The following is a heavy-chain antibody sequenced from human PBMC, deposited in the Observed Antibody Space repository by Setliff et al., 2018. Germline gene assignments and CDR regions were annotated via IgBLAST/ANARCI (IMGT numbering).Heavy chain of an antibody. D-gene: IGHD3-22*01. CDR3: ARDPTYYYDNNGLNWFDP. CDR2: INPNSGGT. J-gene: IGHJ5*02. V-gene: IGHV1-2*06. CDR1: GYIFTDYY. Sequence: GASVKVSCKASGYIFTDYYMHWVRQAPGQELGWMGRINPNSGGTNYAQKFQGRVTMTRDTSISTAYTELSSLRSEDTATYYCARDPTYYYDNNGLNWFDPWGQGTLVTVSS.